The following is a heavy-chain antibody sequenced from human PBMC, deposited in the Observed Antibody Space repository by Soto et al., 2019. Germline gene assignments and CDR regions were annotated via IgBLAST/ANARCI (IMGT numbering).Heavy chain of an antibody. Sequence: QVQLQESGPGLVKPSETLSLTCTVSGGSVSICSHYWSWIRQPPGKGLEWIANIYQHGSTDYNPSLNSRVTILVDLSRNQFSLRLDSVTAADTAVYYCARDRSDDLNSFDAFDLWGQGTMVTVSS. J-gene: IGHJ3*01. CDR2: IYQHGST. D-gene: IGHD1-1*01. CDR1: GGSVSICSHY. CDR3: ARDRSDDLNSFDAFDL. V-gene: IGHV4-61*01.